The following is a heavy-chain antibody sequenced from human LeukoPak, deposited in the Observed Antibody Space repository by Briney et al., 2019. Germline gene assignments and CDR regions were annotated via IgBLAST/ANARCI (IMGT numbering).Heavy chain of an antibody. J-gene: IGHJ4*02. CDR3: ARMPPPPNDSSGYYSDY. V-gene: IGHV3-74*01. CDR1: GCTFSSYL. CDR2: INSDGSST. Sequence: GGSLRLSCAASGCTFSSYLMHWVRQAPGKGLVWVSRINSDGSSTSYADSVKGRFTISRDNAKNSLFLQMNSLRAEDTAVYYCARMPPPPNDSSGYYSDYWGQGTLVTVSS. D-gene: IGHD3-22*01.